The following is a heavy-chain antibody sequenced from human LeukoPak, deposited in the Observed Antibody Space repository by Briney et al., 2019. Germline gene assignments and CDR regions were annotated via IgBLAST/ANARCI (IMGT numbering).Heavy chain of an antibody. CDR2: IXWNDDK. D-gene: IGHD6-6*01. V-gene: IGHV2-5*01. Sequence: LALIXWNDDKRYSXXLKTRLTITKDTSKNQVVLTMTNMDPVDAATYYCVHSLRGRPSYFDYWGQGTLVTVSS. CDR3: VHSLRGRPSYFDY. J-gene: IGHJ4*02.